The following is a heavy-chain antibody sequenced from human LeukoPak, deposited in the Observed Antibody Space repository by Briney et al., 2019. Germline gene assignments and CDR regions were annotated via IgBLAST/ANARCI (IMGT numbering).Heavy chain of an antibody. CDR1: RYIFTGYF. CDR2: MNPNSGNT. J-gene: IGHJ5*02. Sequence: ASVKVSCKASRYIFTGYFIHWVRQATGQGLEWMGWMNPNSGNTGYAQKFQGRVTITRNTSISTAYMELSSLRSEDTAVYYCARGPVLESGDNWFDPWGQGTLVTVSS. D-gene: IGHD3-10*01. V-gene: IGHV1-8*03. CDR3: ARGPVLESGDNWFDP.